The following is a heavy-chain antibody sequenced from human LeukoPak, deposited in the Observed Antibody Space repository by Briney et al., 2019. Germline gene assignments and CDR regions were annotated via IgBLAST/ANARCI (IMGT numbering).Heavy chain of an antibody. Sequence: SETLSLTCTVSGDSLRSYFWSWFRQPPGEGLEWLGYVYYTGTTNHNPSLKSRVTISVDTSKNQFSLKLSSVTAADTAVYYCARVVILEWSAMNRDFYYMDVWDKGTTVTVSS. J-gene: IGHJ6*03. CDR2: VYYTGTT. D-gene: IGHD3-3*01. CDR3: ARVVILEWSAMNRDFYYMDV. CDR1: GDSLRSYF. V-gene: IGHV4-59*01.